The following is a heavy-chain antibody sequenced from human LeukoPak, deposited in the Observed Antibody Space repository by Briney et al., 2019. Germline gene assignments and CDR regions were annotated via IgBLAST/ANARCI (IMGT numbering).Heavy chain of an antibody. D-gene: IGHD5-12*01. V-gene: IGHV3-11*01. J-gene: IGHJ4*02. CDR2: IHANPKTI. Sequence: GGSLRLSCEGSGFTFRYYQMSWIRQAPGKGLEWISYIHANPKTIYYADSAKGRFTISRDNAKNSLYLQMNSLRVDDTAVYYCARSGYGDFDYWGQGTLVTVSS. CDR3: ARSGYGDFDY. CDR1: GFTFRYYQ.